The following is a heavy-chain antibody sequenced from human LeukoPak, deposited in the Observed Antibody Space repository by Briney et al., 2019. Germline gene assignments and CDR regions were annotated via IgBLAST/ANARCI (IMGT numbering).Heavy chain of an antibody. CDR1: GGSISSYY. D-gene: IGHD3-10*01. J-gene: IGHJ6*03. CDR3: ARATWGVGSGRYYYYYMDV. CDR2: IYYSGST. V-gene: IGHV4-59*01. Sequence: SETLSLTCTVSGGSISSYYWSWIRQPPGKGLEGIGYIYYSGSTNYNPSLKSRVTVSVDTSKNQFSLKLSSVTAADTAVYYCARATWGVGSGRYYYYYMDVWGKGTTVTISS.